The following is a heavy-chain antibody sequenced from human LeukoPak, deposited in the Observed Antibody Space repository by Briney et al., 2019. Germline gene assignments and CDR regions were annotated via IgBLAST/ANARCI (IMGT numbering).Heavy chain of an antibody. CDR2: ISSNGGST. CDR3: VSPSYGSGSYELDY. J-gene: IGHJ4*02. CDR1: GFTFSNYA. V-gene: IGHV3-64D*06. D-gene: IGHD3-10*01. Sequence: GGSLRLSCSASGFTFSNYAMHWVRQAPGKGLEYDSSISSNGGSTYYADSVKGRFTISRDNSKNTLYLQMSSLRAEDTAVYYCVSPSYGSGSYELDYWGQGTLVTVSS.